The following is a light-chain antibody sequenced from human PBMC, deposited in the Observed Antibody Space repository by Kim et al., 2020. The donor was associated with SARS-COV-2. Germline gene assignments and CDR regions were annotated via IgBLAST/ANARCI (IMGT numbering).Light chain of an antibody. Sequence: QAVVTQEPSLTVSPGGTVTLTCGSSTGSVTSGHYPYWFQQKPGQAPRTLIYDVNNKHSWTPARFSGSLLGGKAALTLSGAQPEDEADYYCMLFHDFTRMFGGGTKLTVL. CDR1: TGSVTSGHY. CDR2: DVN. CDR3: MLFHDFTRM. V-gene: IGLV7-46*01. J-gene: IGLJ3*02.